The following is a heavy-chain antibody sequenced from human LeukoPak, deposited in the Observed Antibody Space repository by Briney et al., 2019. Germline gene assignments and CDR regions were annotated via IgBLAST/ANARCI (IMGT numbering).Heavy chain of an antibody. CDR2: IYYSGYT. J-gene: IGHJ6*03. CDR3: ALISGYDFFDYYYMDV. D-gene: IGHD5-12*01. V-gene: IGHV4-39*01. CDR1: GGSISSSTYY. Sequence: SETLSLTCTVSGGSISSSTYYWGWIRQPPGKGLEWIGSIYYSGYTYYNPSLESRVTISVDTSKNQFSLKLSSVTAADTAVYYGALISGYDFFDYYYMDVWGKGTTVTISS.